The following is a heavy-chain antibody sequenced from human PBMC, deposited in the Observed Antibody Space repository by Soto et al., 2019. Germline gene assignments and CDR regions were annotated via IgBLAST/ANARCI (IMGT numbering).Heavy chain of an antibody. CDR3: ARRYGDPSSSAGFDY. V-gene: IGHV1-18*01. CDR1: GYTFSNYG. Sequence: QVQLVQSGAEVKKPGASVKVSCKASGYTFSNYGISWVRQAPGQGLEWVGWIRTYDGNRNFAEKFHGRVTMTTDTSTSTVYMELRSLRSYDTAVYYCARRYGDPSSSAGFDYWGQGTLVTVSS. D-gene: IGHD2-21*02. CDR2: IRTYDGNR. J-gene: IGHJ4*02.